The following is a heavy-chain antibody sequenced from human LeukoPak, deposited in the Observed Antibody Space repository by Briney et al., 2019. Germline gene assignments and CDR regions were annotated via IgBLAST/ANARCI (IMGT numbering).Heavy chain of an antibody. V-gene: IGHV1-69*13. D-gene: IGHD1-7*01. CDR3: AKARTELGDFDY. CDR1: GGTFSSYA. Sequence: ASVKVSCKASGGTFSSYAISWVRQAPGQGLEWMGGIIPIFGTANYAQKFQGRVTITADESTSTAYMELSSLRSEDTAVYYCAKARTELGDFDYWGQGTLVTVSS. CDR2: IIPIFGTA. J-gene: IGHJ4*02.